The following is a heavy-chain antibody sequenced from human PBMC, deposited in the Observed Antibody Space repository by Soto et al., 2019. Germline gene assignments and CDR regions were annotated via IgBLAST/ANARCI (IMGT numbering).Heavy chain of an antibody. CDR1: GFTFSTYG. Sequence: QVPLVESGGGVVQPGRSLRLSCAASGFTFSTYGMHWVRQAPGKGLEWVAVISYDGTNRNHADSVKGRFTISRDNSKNTLHLQMSSLRAEDTAVYYCAKDQSGYGHYAMAVWGQGTAVTVS. CDR2: ISYDGTNR. D-gene: IGHD5-12*01. V-gene: IGHV3-30*18. CDR3: AKDQSGYGHYAMAV. J-gene: IGHJ6*02.